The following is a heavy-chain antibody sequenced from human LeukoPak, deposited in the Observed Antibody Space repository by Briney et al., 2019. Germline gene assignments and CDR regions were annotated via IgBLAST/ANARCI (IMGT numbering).Heavy chain of an antibody. V-gene: IGHV3-7*01. J-gene: IGHJ4*02. CDR1: GFTFSDYW. D-gene: IGHD6-6*01. CDR3: ARRGGSSSRRSPIDY. Sequence: GGSLGLSCAASGFTFSDYWMTWVRQAPGKGPEWVANIKQDGSEKYYVDSVRGRFTISRDNAKNSLFLQMNSLRVEDTAVYYCARRGGSSSRRSPIDYWGQGTLVTVSS. CDR2: IKQDGSEK.